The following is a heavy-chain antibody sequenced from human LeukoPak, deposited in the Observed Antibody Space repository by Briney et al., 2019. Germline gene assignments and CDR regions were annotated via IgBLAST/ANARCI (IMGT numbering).Heavy chain of an antibody. V-gene: IGHV3-21*01. CDR3: AREGYSSSWRYYYAYGMDV. D-gene: IGHD6-13*01. J-gene: IGHJ6*02. CDR1: GFTFSSYS. CDR2: ISSSSSYI. Sequence: PGGSLRLSCAASGFTFSSYSMNWVRQAPGKGLEWVSSISSSSSYIYYADSVKGRFTISRDNANNSLYLQMNSLRAEDTAVYYCAREGYSSSWRYYYAYGMDVWGQGTTVTVSS.